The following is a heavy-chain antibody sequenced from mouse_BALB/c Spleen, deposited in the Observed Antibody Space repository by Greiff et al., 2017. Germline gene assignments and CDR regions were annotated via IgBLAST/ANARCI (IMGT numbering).Heavy chain of an antibody. J-gene: IGHJ4*01. V-gene: IGHV5-9-4*01. CDR1: GFTFSSYA. CDR2: ISSGGSYT. D-gene: IGHD4-1*01. CDR3: ARDRTGTSYAMDY. Sequence: EVKLMESGGGLVKPGGSLKLSCAASGFTFSSYAMSWVRQSPEKRLEWVAEISSGGSYTYYPDTVTGRFTISRDNAKNTLYLEMSSLRSEDTAMYYCARDRTGTSYAMDYWGQGTSVTVSS.